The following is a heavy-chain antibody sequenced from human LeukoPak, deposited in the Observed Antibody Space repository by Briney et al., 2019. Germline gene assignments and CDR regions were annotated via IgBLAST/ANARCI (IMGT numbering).Heavy chain of an antibody. J-gene: IGHJ6*02. CDR2: MNPNSGNT. V-gene: IGHV1-8*01. CDR1: GYTFTSYD. CDR3: AGNYYDSSGYYPYYYYYGMDV. D-gene: IGHD3-22*01. Sequence: ASVKVSCKASGYTFTSYDINWVRQATGQGLEWMGWMNPNSGNTGYAQKFQGRVTMTRNTSISTAYMELSSLRSEDTAVYYCAGNYYDSSGYYPYYYYYGMDVWGQGTTVTVSS.